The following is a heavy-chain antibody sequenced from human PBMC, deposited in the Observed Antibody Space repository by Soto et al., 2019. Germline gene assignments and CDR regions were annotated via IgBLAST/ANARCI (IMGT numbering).Heavy chain of an antibody. Sequence: QLQLQESGSGLVKPSQTLSLTCAVSGGSISSGGYSWSWIRQPPGKGLEWIGYIYHSGSTYYNPSLKTCVTISVDRSKNQFSLEQSSVTAAGTAGYYRAAGGGLPRYDWGQGTLVTLSS. V-gene: IGHV4-30-2*01. CDR2: IYHSGST. CDR3: AAGGGLPRYD. CDR1: GGSISSGGYS. D-gene: IGHD5-12*01. J-gene: IGHJ4*02.